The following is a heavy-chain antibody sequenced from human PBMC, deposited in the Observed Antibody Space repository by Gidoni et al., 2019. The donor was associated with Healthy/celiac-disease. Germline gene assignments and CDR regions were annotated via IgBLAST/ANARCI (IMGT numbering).Heavy chain of an antibody. CDR3: ARALAAAGSYSLDY. Sequence: QVQLVESGGGVVQPGRSLRLSCAASGFTFSSYGLHWVRQAPGTGLEWVAVIWYDGSNKYYADSVKGRFTISRDNSKNTLYLQMNSLRAEDTAVYYCARALAAAGSYSLDYWGQGTLVTVSS. D-gene: IGHD6-13*01. CDR2: IWYDGSNK. CDR1: GFTFSSYG. V-gene: IGHV3-33*01. J-gene: IGHJ4*02.